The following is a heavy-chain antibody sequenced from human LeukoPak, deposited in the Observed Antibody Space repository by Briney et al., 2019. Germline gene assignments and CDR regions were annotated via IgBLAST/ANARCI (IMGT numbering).Heavy chain of an antibody. J-gene: IGHJ4*02. D-gene: IGHD6-13*01. Sequence: ASVKVSCKASGYTFTSYDINWVQQATGQGLEWMGWMNPNSGNTGYAQKFQGRVTMTRNTSISTAYMELSSLRSEDTAVYYCARADRPNPGWDSSSWSWWGQGTLVTVSS. CDR1: GYTFTSYD. CDR3: ARADRPNPGWDSSSWSW. V-gene: IGHV1-8*01. CDR2: MNPNSGNT.